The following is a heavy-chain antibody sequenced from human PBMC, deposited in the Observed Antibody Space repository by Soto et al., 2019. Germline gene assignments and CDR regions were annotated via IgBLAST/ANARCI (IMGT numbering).Heavy chain of an antibody. CDR1: GGSISSGNYY. CDR3: AGEPKGGPAAGAIEI. V-gene: IGHV4-30-4*01. Sequence: SETLSLTCTVSGGSISSGNYYWSWIRQPPGKGLEWIGFISYSGTTHYSASLRSRVSISVDTSKNQFSLNLTSVTAADTAVYFFAGEPKGGPAAGAIEIWGQGTMVTVSS. D-gene: IGHD6-25*01. J-gene: IGHJ3*02. CDR2: ISYSGTT.